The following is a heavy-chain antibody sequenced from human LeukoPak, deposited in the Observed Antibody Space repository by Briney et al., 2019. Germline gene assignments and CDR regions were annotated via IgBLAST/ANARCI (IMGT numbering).Heavy chain of an antibody. J-gene: IGHJ5*02. CDR3: AREGEFLEWLSPTQRRSNWFDP. CDR1: GGTFSSYA. D-gene: IGHD3-3*01. V-gene: IGHV1-69*13. CDR2: IIPIFGTA. Sequence: GASVKVSCKASGGTFSSYAISCVRQAPGQGLEWMGGIIPIFGTANYAQKFQGRVTITADESTSTAYMELSSLRSEDTAVYYCAREGEFLEWLSPTQRRSNWFDPWGQGTLVTVSS.